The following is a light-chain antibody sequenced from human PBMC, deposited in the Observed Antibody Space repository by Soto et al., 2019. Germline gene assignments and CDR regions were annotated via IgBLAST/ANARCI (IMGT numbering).Light chain of an antibody. CDR3: QQRSNI. CDR2: DAS. CDR1: ESTSGY. V-gene: IGKV3-11*01. Sequence: EIVLTQSPATLSLSPGDTATLSCRASESTSGYLAWYQQKPGQAPRLLIYDASNRATGIPARFSGSGSGTDFTLTISGLEPEDFAVYYCQQRSNIFGTGTKVDIK. J-gene: IGKJ3*01.